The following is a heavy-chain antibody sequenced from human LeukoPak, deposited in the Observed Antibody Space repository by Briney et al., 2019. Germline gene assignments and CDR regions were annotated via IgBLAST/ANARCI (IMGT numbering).Heavy chain of an antibody. CDR1: GFTFSSYW. J-gene: IGHJ4*02. CDR2: INTDESTT. Sequence: PGGSLRLSCAASGFTFSSYWMHWVRQAPGKGLVWVSRINTDESTTNYADSVKGRFTISRDNSKNTLYMQMNSLRVEDTAVYYCVKGCSYTGCYTSDYWGQGTLVTVSS. V-gene: IGHV3-74*01. CDR3: VKGCSYTGCYTSDY. D-gene: IGHD2-15*01.